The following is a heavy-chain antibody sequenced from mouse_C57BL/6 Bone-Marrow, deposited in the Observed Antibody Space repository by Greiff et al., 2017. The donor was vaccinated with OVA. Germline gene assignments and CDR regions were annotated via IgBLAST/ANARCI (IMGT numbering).Heavy chain of an antibody. Sequence: EVKLQQSGAELVKPGASVKLSCTASGFNIKDYYMHWVKQRTEQGLEWIGRIDPEDGETKYAPKFQGKATITADTSSNTAYLQLSSLTSEDTAVYYCARTQLRLPSYYAMDYWGQGTSVTVSS. J-gene: IGHJ4*01. D-gene: IGHD3-2*02. CDR1: GFNIKDYY. CDR2: IDPEDGET. CDR3: ARTQLRLPSYYAMDY. V-gene: IGHV14-2*01.